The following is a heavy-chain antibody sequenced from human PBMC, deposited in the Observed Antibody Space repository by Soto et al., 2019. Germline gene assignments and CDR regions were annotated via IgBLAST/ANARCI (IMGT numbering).Heavy chain of an antibody. CDR1: GGTFSSYA. J-gene: IGHJ6*02. D-gene: IGHD2-2*01. CDR2: IIPISGTA. Sequence: QVQLVQSGAEVTKPGSSVKVSCKASGGTFSSYAISWVRQAPGQGLEWMGGIIPISGTANYALKFQGRVTITADECSSTVYMELISLRSEDTAVYFCARSQGSSTSLEIYYYYYYGMDVWGQGTTVTVSS. V-gene: IGHV1-69*01. CDR3: ARSQGSSTSLEIYYYYYYGMDV.